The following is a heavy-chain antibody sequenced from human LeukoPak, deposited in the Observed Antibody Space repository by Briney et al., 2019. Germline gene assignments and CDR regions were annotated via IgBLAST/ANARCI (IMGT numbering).Heavy chain of an antibody. Sequence: SVKVSCKASGGTFNTCGFSWVRQAPGRGLEWMGGIIPIFGTANYVQKFQGRVTITTDESTSTAYMELSSLRSEDTAVYYCAVDIVVVPAAMALDAFDIWGQGTMVTVSS. CDR2: IIPIFGTA. D-gene: IGHD2-2*01. CDR1: GGTFNTCG. CDR3: AVDIVVVPAAMALDAFDI. V-gene: IGHV1-69*05. J-gene: IGHJ3*02.